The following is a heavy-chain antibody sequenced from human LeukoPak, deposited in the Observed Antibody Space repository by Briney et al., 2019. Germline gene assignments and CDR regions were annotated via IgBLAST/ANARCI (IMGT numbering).Heavy chain of an antibody. CDR3: ARYPWGYYDSSGYYSVHYFDY. Sequence: SETLSLTCTVSAGSISSYYWSWIRQPPGKGLEWIGYIYYSGSTNYNPSLKSRVTISVDTSKNQFSLKLSSVTAADTAVYYCARYPWGYYDSSGYYSVHYFDYWGQGTLVTVSS. CDR1: AGSISSYY. J-gene: IGHJ4*02. CDR2: IYYSGST. V-gene: IGHV4-59*01. D-gene: IGHD3-22*01.